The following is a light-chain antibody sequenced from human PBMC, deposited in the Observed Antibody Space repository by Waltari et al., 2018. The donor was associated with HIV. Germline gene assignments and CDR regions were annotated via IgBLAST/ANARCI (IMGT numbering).Light chain of an antibody. V-gene: IGKV1-39*01. J-gene: IGKJ2*03. CDR2: AAS. Sequence: DIQMTQSPSSLSASVGDRVTITCRASQSISSYLNWYQHKPGKAPKLLISAASSLQSGVPSRCSGSGSGTDFTLTISSLQPADFASYYCQQSYTTPLYSFGQGTKLEIK. CDR1: QSISSY. CDR3: QQSYTTPLYS.